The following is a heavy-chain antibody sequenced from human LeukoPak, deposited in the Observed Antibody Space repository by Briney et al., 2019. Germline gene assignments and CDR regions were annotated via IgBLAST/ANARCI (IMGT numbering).Heavy chain of an antibody. Sequence: GASVKVSCQTSGYTFTSFGITWVRQAPGQGLEWMGWISGYNGELHYGQKVQGRLKMTTDTSTRTAYMELSRLRSDDTAVYYCAREGQAWLLLYYFDYWGQGTLVTVSS. D-gene: IGHD3-22*01. V-gene: IGHV1-18*01. CDR3: AREGQAWLLLYYFDY. J-gene: IGHJ4*02. CDR1: GYTFTSFG. CDR2: ISGYNGEL.